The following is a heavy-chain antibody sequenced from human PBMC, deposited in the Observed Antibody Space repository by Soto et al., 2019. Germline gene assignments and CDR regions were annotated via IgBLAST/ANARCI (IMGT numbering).Heavy chain of an antibody. CDR1: GFSLTTSGVG. Sequence: QITLQESGPALVRPTETLMLTCTYSGFSLTTSGVGVGWVRQPPGKALEWLAVIYWDDDKRYAPSLRGRLTITKHXXKXQXXLGMTHMLPMDTGTYYCARRLEQSGSSWDSGAFDIWGQGTVVAVS. V-gene: IGHV2-5*05. J-gene: IGHJ3*02. D-gene: IGHD6-6*01. CDR3: ARRLEQSGSSWDSGAFDI. CDR2: IYWDDDK.